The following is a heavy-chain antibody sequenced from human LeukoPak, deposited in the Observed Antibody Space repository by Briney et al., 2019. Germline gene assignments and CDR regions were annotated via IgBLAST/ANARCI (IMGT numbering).Heavy chain of an antibody. CDR3: ARHGGTLDYFDS. CDR1: NGSISTYY. Sequence: LETLSLTCTVSNGSISTYYWSWIRQPPGKGLEWIGYIYHGGTTTYNPSFKRRVTISVDSSKNHFSLTLTSLTAADTALYYCARHGGTLDYFDSWGPGSLVTVSS. D-gene: IGHD1-26*01. CDR2: IYHGGTT. V-gene: IGHV4-59*08. J-gene: IGHJ4*02.